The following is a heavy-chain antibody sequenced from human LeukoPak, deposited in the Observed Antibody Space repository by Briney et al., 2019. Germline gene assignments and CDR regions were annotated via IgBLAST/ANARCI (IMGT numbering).Heavy chain of an antibody. D-gene: IGHD6-6*01. J-gene: IGHJ4*02. Sequence: PGGSLRLSCAASGFTFSSSAMSWVRQAPGKGLEWVSAISGSGGSTYYADSVKGRFTISRDNSKNTLYLQVNSLRAEDTALYYCAKDGGIAARLTDYWGQGTLVTVSS. CDR1: GFTFSSSA. CDR3: AKDGGIAARLTDY. CDR2: ISGSGGST. V-gene: IGHV3-23*01.